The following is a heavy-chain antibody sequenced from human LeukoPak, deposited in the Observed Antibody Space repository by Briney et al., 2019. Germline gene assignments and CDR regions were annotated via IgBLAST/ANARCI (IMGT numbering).Heavy chain of an antibody. CDR1: GGSFSGYY. CDR2: INHSGST. CDR3: ARARYFDWTRLAFDI. Sequence: SETLSLTCAVYGGSFSGYYWSWIRQPPGKGLEWIGEINHSGSTNYNPSLKSRVTISVDTSKNQFSLKLSSVTAADTAVYYCARARYFDWTRLAFDIWGQGTMVTVSS. V-gene: IGHV4-34*01. D-gene: IGHD3-9*01. J-gene: IGHJ3*02.